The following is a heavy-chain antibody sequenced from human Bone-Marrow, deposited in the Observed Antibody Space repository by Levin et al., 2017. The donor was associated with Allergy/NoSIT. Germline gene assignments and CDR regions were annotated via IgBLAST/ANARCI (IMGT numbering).Heavy chain of an antibody. Sequence: PGESLKISCAASGFTFSSYAMSWVRQAPGKGLESVSIISRSASGIHYADSVKGRFTISRDNSKNTLSMQLNSLRVEDTALYYCAKVRTAGLFGSYTLPLDYWSQGTLVTVSS. CDR2: ISRSASGI. CDR1: GFTFSSYA. CDR3: AKVRTAGLFGSYTLPLDY. D-gene: IGHD1-26*01. J-gene: IGHJ4*02. V-gene: IGHV3-23*01.